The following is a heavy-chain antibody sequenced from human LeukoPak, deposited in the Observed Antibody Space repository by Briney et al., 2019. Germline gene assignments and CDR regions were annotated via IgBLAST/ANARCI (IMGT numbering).Heavy chain of an antibody. CDR2: T. V-gene: IGHV4-59*08. J-gene: IGHJ5*02. D-gene: IGHD6-13*01. CDR3: ARGYSSSWYFNWFDP. Sequence: PSETLSLTCTVSGGSISRYYWSWIRQPPGKGLEWIGYTNYNPSLKSRVTISVDTSKNQFSLRLSSVTAADTAVYYCARGYSSSWYFNWFDPWGQGTLVTVSS. CDR1: GGSISRYY.